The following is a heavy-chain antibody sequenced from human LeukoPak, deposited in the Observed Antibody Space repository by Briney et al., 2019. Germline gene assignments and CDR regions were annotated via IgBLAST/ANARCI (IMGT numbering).Heavy chain of an antibody. V-gene: IGHV4-59*08. D-gene: IGHD2-2*01. Sequence: ETLSLTCTVSGGSIGSYYWSWIRQPPGKGLEWIGYIYYSGSTNYSPSLKSRVTISVDTSKNQFSLKLSSVTAADTAVYYCARHAVGPPALFFDYWGQGTLVTVSS. CDR2: IYYSGST. J-gene: IGHJ4*02. CDR3: ARHAVGPPALFFDY. CDR1: GGSIGSYY.